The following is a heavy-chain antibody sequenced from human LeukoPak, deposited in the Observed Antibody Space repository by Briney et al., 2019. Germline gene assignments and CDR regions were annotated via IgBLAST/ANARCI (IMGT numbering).Heavy chain of an antibody. V-gene: IGHV1-46*01. Sequence: ASVKVSCTASGYTFTSYYMHWVRQAPGQGLEWMGIINPSGGSTSYAQKFQGRVTMTRDTSTSTVYMELSSLRSEDTAVYYCARDRRYDFWSGYLRRYHWFDPWGQGALVTVSS. CDR2: INPSGGST. J-gene: IGHJ5*02. D-gene: IGHD3-3*01. CDR1: GYTFTSYY. CDR3: ARDRRYDFWSGYLRRYHWFDP.